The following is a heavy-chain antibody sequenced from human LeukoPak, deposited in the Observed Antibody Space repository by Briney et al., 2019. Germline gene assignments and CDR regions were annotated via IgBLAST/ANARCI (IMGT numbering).Heavy chain of an antibody. CDR3: ARTAAAGTEEVDY. CDR2: IYYSGST. CDR1: GGSISSYY. D-gene: IGHD6-13*01. Sequence: SETLSLTCTVSGGSISSYYWGWIRQPPGKGLEWIGSIYYSGSTYYNPSLKSRVTISVDTSKNQFSLQLSSVTAADTAVYYCARTAAAGTEEVDYWGQGTLVTVSS. J-gene: IGHJ4*02. V-gene: IGHV4-39*01.